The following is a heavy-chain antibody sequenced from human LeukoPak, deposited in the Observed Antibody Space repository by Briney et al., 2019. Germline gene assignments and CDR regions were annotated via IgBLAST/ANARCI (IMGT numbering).Heavy chain of an antibody. Sequence: YPGGSLRLSCAASGFTFSSYAMSWVRQAPGKGLEWVSAISGSGGSTYYADSVKGRFTISRDNSKNTLYLQMNSLRAEDTAVYYCAKDIYGELLWVDYMDVWGKGTTVTVSS. CDR1: GFTFSSYA. J-gene: IGHJ6*03. CDR2: ISGSGGST. CDR3: AKDIYGELLWVDYMDV. V-gene: IGHV3-23*01. D-gene: IGHD3-10*01.